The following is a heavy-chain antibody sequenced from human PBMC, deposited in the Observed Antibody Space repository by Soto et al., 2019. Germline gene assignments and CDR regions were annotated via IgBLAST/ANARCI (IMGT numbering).Heavy chain of an antibody. Sequence: GGSLRLSCAASGFTFSNAWMNWVRQAPGKGLEWVGRIKSKTDGGTTDYAAPVKGRFTISRDDSKNTLYLQMNSLKTEDTAVYYCANTHDEFNYGEVLDIWGQGTVVTVSS. V-gene: IGHV3-15*07. J-gene: IGHJ3*02. D-gene: IGHD3-10*01. CDR3: ANTHDEFNYGEVLDI. CDR2: IKSKTDGGTT. CDR1: GFTFSNAW.